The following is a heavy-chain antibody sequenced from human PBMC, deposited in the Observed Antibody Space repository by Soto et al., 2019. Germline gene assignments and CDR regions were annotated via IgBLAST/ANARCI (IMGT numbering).Heavy chain of an antibody. Sequence: WASVKVSCKASGYTFTSYGISWVRQAPGQGLEWMGWISAYNGNTNYAQKLQGRVTMTTDTSTSTAYMELRSLRSDDTAVYYCARDALPYCGGDCLYGMDVWGQGTTVTVSS. V-gene: IGHV1-18*04. CDR3: ARDALPYCGGDCLYGMDV. CDR2: ISAYNGNT. D-gene: IGHD2-21*02. J-gene: IGHJ6*02. CDR1: GYTFTSYG.